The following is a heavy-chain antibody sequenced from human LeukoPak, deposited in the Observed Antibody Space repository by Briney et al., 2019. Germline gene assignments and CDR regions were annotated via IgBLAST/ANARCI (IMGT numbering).Heavy chain of an antibody. CDR1: GFTFSSYW. CDR3: ARDRPGTLQYYDFWSGADFDY. CDR2: INSDGSST. J-gene: IGHJ4*02. V-gene: IGHV3-74*01. Sequence: GGSLRLSCAASGFTFSSYWMHWVRQAPGKGLVWVSRINSDGSSTSYADSVKGRFTISRDNAKNSLYLKMNSLRAEDTAVYYCARDRPGTLQYYDFWSGADFDYWGQGTLVTVSS. D-gene: IGHD3-3*01.